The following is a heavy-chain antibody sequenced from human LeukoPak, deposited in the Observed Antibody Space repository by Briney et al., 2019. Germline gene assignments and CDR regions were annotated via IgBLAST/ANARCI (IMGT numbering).Heavy chain of an antibody. CDR2: IYTSGST. V-gene: IGHV4-59*10. J-gene: IGHJ6*02. Sequence: SETLSLTCAVYGGSFSGYYWSWIRQPAGKGLEWIGRIYTSGSTNYNPSLKSRVTMSVDTSKNQFSLKLSSVTAADTAVYYCARGEDYYGFHGMDVWGQGTTVTVSS. D-gene: IGHD3-22*01. CDR1: GGSFSGYY. CDR3: ARGEDYYGFHGMDV.